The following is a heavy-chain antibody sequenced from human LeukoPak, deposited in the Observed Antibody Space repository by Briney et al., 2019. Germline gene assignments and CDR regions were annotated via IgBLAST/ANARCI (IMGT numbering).Heavy chain of an antibody. CDR2: FDPEDGET. D-gene: IGHD6-19*01. CDR1: GYTLTELS. CDR3: ATVVAGPFDY. J-gene: IGHJ4*02. Sequence: ASVKVSCKVSGYTLTELSMHWVRQAPGKGLEWMGGFDPEDGETIYAQKSQGRVTMTEDTSTDTAYMELSSLRSEDTAVHYCATVVAGPFDYWGQGTLVTVSS. V-gene: IGHV1-24*01.